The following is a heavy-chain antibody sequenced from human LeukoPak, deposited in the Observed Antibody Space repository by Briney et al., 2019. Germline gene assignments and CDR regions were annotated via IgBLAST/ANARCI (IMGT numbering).Heavy chain of an antibody. V-gene: IGHV1-8*01. D-gene: IGHD3-3*01. CDR2: MNPNSGNT. CDR3: AISPRITIFGVVAPDY. CDR1: GYTFTSYD. J-gene: IGHJ4*02. Sequence: ASVKVSCKASGYTFTSYDINWVRQATGQGLEWMGWMNPNSGNTGYAQKFQGRVTITRNTSISTAYMELSSLRSEDTAVYYCAISPRITIFGVVAPDYWGQGTLVTVSS.